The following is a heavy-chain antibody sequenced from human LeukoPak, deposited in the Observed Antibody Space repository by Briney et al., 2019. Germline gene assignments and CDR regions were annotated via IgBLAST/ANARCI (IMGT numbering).Heavy chain of an antibody. CDR1: GGSISSYY. CDR3: ARHNSGYDFEYYYYYGMDV. J-gene: IGHJ6*02. CDR2: IYYSGST. D-gene: IGHD5-12*01. Sequence: PSETLSLTCTVSGGSISSYYWSWIRQPPGKGLEWIGYIYYSGSTNYNPSLKSRVTISVDTSKNQFSLKLSSVTAADTAVYYCARHNSGYDFEYYYYYGMDVWGQGTTVTVSS. V-gene: IGHV4-59*08.